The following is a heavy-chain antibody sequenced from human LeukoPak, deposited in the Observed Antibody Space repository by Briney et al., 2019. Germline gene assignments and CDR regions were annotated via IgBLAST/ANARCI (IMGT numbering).Heavy chain of an antibody. Sequence: SETLTLTCAVSGDSFSSHYWTWIRQPPGRGLEWIGYISYIGTTNYNPSLKSRVTISIDTSKNQFSLKLSSVTTADTAVYYCARDLVTVTKGFDIWGLGTMVSVSS. D-gene: IGHD4-17*01. CDR1: GDSFSSHY. CDR2: ISYIGTT. J-gene: IGHJ3*02. V-gene: IGHV4-59*11. CDR3: ARDLVTVTKGFDI.